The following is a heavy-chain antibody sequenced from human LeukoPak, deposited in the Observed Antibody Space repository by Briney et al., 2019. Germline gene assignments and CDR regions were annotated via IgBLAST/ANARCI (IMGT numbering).Heavy chain of an antibody. CDR2: IYYSGST. CDR3: ARGARRGPLMVYAIYYARTFDY. CDR1: GGSISSSSYY. J-gene: IGHJ4*02. D-gene: IGHD2-8*01. Sequence: PSETLSLTCTVSGGSISSSSYYWGWIRQPPGKGLEWIGSIYYSGSTYYNPSLKSRVTISVDTSKNQFSLKLSSVTAADTAVYYCARGARRGPLMVYAIYYARTFDYWGQGTLVTVSS. V-gene: IGHV4-39*07.